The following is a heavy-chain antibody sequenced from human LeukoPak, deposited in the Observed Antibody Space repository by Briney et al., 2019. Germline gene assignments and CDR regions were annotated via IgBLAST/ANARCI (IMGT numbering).Heavy chain of an antibody. V-gene: IGHV3-30*01. CDR2: ISYDGSNK. Sequence: GRSLRLSCAASGLTFSSYAMHWVRQAPGKGLEWVAVISYDGSNKYYADSVKGRFTISRDNSKNTLYLQMNSLRAEDTAVYYCASGEGHRGFDYWGQGTLVTVSS. J-gene: IGHJ4*02. D-gene: IGHD3-10*01. CDR3: ASGEGHRGFDY. CDR1: GLTFSSYA.